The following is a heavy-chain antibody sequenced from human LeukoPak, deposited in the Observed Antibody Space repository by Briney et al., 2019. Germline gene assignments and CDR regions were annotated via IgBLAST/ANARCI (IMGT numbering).Heavy chain of an antibody. CDR3: ARFGYVEAVTPIKYYSAMDV. Sequence: SETLSLTCGVSGGSITNTNYWTWVRQPPGKGLEWVGETFHSGSTNYNPSLRSRVTILVDKSNNQFSLRLSSVTAADTAVYYCARFGYVEAVTPIKYYSAMDVWGQGTTVTLSS. CDR1: GGSITNTNY. D-gene: IGHD4-17*01. CDR2: TFHSGST. J-gene: IGHJ6*02. V-gene: IGHV4-4*02.